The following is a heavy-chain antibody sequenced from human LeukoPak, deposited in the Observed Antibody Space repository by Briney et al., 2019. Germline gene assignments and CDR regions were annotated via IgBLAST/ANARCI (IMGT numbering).Heavy chain of an antibody. V-gene: IGHV3-23*01. CDR1: GFTFSSYA. D-gene: IGHD3-16*01. Sequence: GGSLRLSCAASGFTFSSYAMSWGRQAPGEGLEWVSTISTSGASTYYADSVKGRFTISRDNSKNTLYLQMNSLRAEDTAVYYCAKINPYDYVWGSADYWGQGTLVTVSS. J-gene: IGHJ4*02. CDR3: AKINPYDYVWGSADY. CDR2: ISTSGAST.